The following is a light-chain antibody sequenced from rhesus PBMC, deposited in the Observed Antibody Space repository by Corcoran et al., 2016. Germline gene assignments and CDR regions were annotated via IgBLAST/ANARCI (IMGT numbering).Light chain of an antibody. Sequence: DIQMTQSPSSLSAPVGDTVTITCRASQSISSWLAWYQQKPGKAPKLLIYKASTLQHGVPSRFSGSGSGTDFTLTISSLQSADFAPYCCHRYSSSPFTFGPGTKLDMK. CDR1: QSISSW. CDR2: KAS. J-gene: IGKJ3*01. CDR3: HRYSSSPFT. V-gene: IGKV1-22*01.